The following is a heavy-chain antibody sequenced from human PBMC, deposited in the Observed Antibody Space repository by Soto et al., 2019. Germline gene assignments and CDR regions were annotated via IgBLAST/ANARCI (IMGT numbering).Heavy chain of an antibody. CDR1: GGSISSSSYY. CDR2: IYYSGST. J-gene: IGHJ4*02. Sequence: QLQLQESGPGLVKPSETLSLTCTVSGGSISSSSYYWGWIRQPPGKGLEWIGSIYYSGSTYYNPSLKSRVTISVDTSKNQFPLKLSSVTAADTAVYYCARHGQQVLGSYDFWSGSKPLDYWGQGTLVTVSS. V-gene: IGHV4-39*01. D-gene: IGHD3-3*01. CDR3: ARHGQQVLGSYDFWSGSKPLDY.